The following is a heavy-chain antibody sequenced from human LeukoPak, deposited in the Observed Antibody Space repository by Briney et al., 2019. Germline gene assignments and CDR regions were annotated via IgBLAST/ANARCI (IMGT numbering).Heavy chain of an antibody. J-gene: IGHJ5*02. CDR3: ARVAVANTNWFDP. CDR1: GGSISSGGYY. CDR2: IYYSGST. V-gene: IGHV4-31*11. D-gene: IGHD6-19*01. Sequence: PSETLSLTCAVSGGSISSGGYYWSWIRQHPGKGLEWIGYIYYSGSTYYNPSLKSRVTISVDTSKNQFSLKLSSVTAADTAVYYCARVAVANTNWFDPWGQGTLVTVSS.